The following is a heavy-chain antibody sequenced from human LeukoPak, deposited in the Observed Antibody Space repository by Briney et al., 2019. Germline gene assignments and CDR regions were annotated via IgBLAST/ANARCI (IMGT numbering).Heavy chain of an antibody. Sequence: PGGSLRLSCAASGFTFSSYAMSWVRQAPGKGLEWVSAISGSGGSTYYADSVKGRFTISRDNSKNTLYLKMNSLRAEDTAVYYCAKVGQLVRYYYYGMDVWGQGTTVTVSS. CDR1: GFTFSSYA. V-gene: IGHV3-23*01. J-gene: IGHJ6*02. CDR2: ISGSGGST. CDR3: AKVGQLVRYYYYGMDV. D-gene: IGHD6-6*01.